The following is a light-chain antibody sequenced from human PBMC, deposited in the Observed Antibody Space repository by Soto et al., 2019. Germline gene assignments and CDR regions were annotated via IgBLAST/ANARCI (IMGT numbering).Light chain of an antibody. CDR3: MQATQLYT. Sequence: IVLTQTPLSLSVTPGQPASISCKSSQSLLLSDGKTYLYWFLKKPGQPPQLLIHEASKQFGRVPDRFSGSGSTTDCTLKISRVEAEDVGIYYCMQATQLYTFGQGTRLDIK. J-gene: IGKJ2*01. CDR1: QSLLLSDGKTY. CDR2: EAS. V-gene: IGKV2D-29*01.